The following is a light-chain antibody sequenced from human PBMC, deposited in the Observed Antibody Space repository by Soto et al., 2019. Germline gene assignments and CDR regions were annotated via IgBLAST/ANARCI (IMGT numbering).Light chain of an antibody. CDR2: DAS. V-gene: IGKV3-11*01. CDR1: QSVTTY. J-gene: IGKJ2*01. CDR3: QHRGNWPRT. Sequence: EIVLTKCPATLSLSPGERATLSCRASQSVTTYLSWYQQKPGQAPRLLIYDASNRATDIPARFSGSGSGTDFTLTITSLEPEDFAVYYCQHRGNWPRTFGQGTKLEIK.